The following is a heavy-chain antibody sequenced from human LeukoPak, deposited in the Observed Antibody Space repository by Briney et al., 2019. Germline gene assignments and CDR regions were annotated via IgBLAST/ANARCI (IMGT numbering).Heavy chain of an antibody. V-gene: IGHV4-59*08. CDR2: IYYSGST. Sequence: SETLSLTCTVSGGSISSYYWSWVRQPPGKGLEWIGYIYYSGSTNYNPSPKSRVTISVDTSKNQFSLKLSSVTAADTAVYYCAGSGGYEYDYWGQGTLVTVSS. D-gene: IGHD5-12*01. CDR1: GGSISSYY. J-gene: IGHJ4*02. CDR3: AGSGGYEYDY.